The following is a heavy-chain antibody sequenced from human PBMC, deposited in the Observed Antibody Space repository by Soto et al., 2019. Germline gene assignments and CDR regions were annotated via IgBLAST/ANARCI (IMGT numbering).Heavy chain of an antibody. CDR1: EFTFSNYA. V-gene: IGHV3-66*01. CDR2: IYSGGST. CDR3: ASPGGDILTGPTR. J-gene: IGHJ4*02. Sequence: GGSLRLSCAASEFTFSNYAMSRVRQAPGKGLEWVSVIYSGGSTYYADSVKGRFTISRDNSKNTLYLQMNSLRAEDTAVYYCASPGGDILTGPTRWGQGTLVTVSS. D-gene: IGHD3-9*01.